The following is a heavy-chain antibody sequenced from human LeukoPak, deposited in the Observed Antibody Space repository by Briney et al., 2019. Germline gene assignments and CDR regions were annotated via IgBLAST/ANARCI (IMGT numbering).Heavy chain of an antibody. CDR1: GFTLGSYW. J-gene: IGHJ4*02. CDR2: VKQDGSEK. V-gene: IGHV3-7*01. Sequence: PGGSLRLSCAASGFTLGSYWMSWVRLAPGKGLAWVANVKQDGSEKYYVDSVKGRFTISRDNAKNSLFLQMNSLRAEDTAVYYCARALDTSSSRYQPFEYWGQGTLVTVSS. D-gene: IGHD2-2*01. CDR3: ARALDTSSSRYQPFEY.